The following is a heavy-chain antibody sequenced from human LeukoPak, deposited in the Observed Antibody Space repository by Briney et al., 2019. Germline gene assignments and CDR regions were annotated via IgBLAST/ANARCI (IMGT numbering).Heavy chain of an antibody. CDR1: GFTFSSYA. V-gene: IGHV3-23*01. CDR3: AKPDWGSGAFDI. D-gene: IGHD7-27*01. J-gene: IGHJ3*02. Sequence: GGFLRLSCAASGFTFSSYAMSWVRQAPGKGLEWVSAISGSGGSTYYADSVKGRFTISRDNSKNTLYLQMNSLRAEDTAVYYCAKPDWGSGAFDIWGQGTMVTVSS. CDR2: ISGSGGST.